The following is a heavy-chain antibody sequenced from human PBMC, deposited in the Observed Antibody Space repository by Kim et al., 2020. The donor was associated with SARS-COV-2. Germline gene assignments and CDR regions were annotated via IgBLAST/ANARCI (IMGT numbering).Heavy chain of an antibody. V-gene: IGHV4-39*01. J-gene: IGHJ4*02. CDR3: ARTPRRGPLRYFDWLVFAFDY. D-gene: IGHD3-9*01. CDR1: GGSISSSSYY. Sequence: SETLSLTCTVSGGSISSSSYYWGWIRQPPGKGLEWIGSIYYSGSTYYNPSLKSRVTISVDTSKNQFSLKLSSVTAADTAVYYCARTPRRGPLRYFDWLVFAFDYWGQGTLVTVSS. CDR2: IYYSGST.